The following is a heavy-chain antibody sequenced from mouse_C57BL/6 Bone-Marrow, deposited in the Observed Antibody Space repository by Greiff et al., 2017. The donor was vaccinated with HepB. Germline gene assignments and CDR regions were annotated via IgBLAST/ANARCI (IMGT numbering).Heavy chain of an antibody. J-gene: IGHJ4*01. CDR2: IWSDGST. CDR1: GFSLTSYG. D-gene: IGHD2-2*01. Sequence: LVAPSQSLSITCTVSGFSLTSYGVHWVRQPPGKGLEWLVVIWSDGSTTYNSALKSRLSISKDNSKSQVFLKMNSLQTDDTAMYYCARHPLYGYGAMDYWGQGTSVTVSS. V-gene: IGHV2-6-2*01. CDR3: ARHPLYGYGAMDY.